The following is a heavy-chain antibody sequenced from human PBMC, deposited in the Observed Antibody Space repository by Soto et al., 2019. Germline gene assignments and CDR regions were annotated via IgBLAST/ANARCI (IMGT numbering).Heavy chain of an antibody. CDR2: INHSGST. V-gene: IGHV4-34*01. J-gene: IGHJ5*02. D-gene: IGHD6-19*01. CDR3: ARELLGYSSGWYVGIWFDP. CDR1: GGSFSGYY. Sequence: SETLSLTCAVYGGSFSGYYWSWIRQPPGKGLEWIGEINHSGSTNYNPSLKSRVTISVDTSKNQFSLKLSSVTAADTAVYYCARELLGYSSGWYVGIWFDPWGQGTLVTVS.